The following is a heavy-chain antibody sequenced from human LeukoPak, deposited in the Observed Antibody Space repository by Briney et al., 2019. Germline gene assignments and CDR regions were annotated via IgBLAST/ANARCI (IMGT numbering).Heavy chain of an antibody. D-gene: IGHD2-21*02. CDR3: ASGYCGGDCYSDYYYYGMDV. CDR1: GGSFSGYY. Sequence: TSETLSLTCAVYGGSFSGYYWSWIRQPPGKGLEWIGEINHSGSTNYNPSLKSRVTISVDTSKNQFSLKLSSVTAADTAVYYCASGYCGGDCYSDYYYYGMDVWGQGTLVTVSS. CDR2: INHSGST. J-gene: IGHJ6*02. V-gene: IGHV4-34*01.